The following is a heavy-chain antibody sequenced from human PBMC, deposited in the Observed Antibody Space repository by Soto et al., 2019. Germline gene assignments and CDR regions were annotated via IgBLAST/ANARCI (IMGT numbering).Heavy chain of an antibody. D-gene: IGHD3-10*01. CDR1: GYTFTSYG. CDR2: ISAYNGNT. CDR3: ARVPMVRGVIICTDY. Sequence: ASVKVSCKASGYTFTSYGISWVRQASGQGLEWMGWISAYNGNTNYAQKLQGRVTMTTDTSTSTAYMELRSLRSDDTAVYYCARVPMVRGVIICTDYWGQGTLVTVSS. J-gene: IGHJ4*02. V-gene: IGHV1-18*01.